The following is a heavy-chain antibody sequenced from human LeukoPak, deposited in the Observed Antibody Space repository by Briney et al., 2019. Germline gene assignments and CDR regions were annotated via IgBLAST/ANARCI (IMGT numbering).Heavy chain of an antibody. Sequence: PRGSLRLSCAASGFSFTSSWMTWVRQAPGKGLEWVANISPDGSVKNHVASVKGRLTISRDNAKTTLYLQMNSLSAEDTAVYYCARDLNWGDFDYWGQGTLVTVSS. V-gene: IGHV3-7*01. CDR2: ISPDGSVK. J-gene: IGHJ4*02. CDR3: ARDLNWGDFDY. D-gene: IGHD7-27*01. CDR1: GFSFTSSW.